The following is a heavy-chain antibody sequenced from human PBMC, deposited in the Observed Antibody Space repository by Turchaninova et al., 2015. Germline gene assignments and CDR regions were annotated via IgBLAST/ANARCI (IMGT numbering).Heavy chain of an antibody. CDR3: AKGPYCSSTSCYLNDAFDI. J-gene: IGHJ3*02. Sequence: EVQLLESGGGLVQPGGSLRLSCAASGFTFSSYAMSWVRQAPGKGLEWVSAISGSGGSTYYADPVKGRFTISRDNSKNTLYLQMNSLRAEDTAVYYCAKGPYCSSTSCYLNDAFDIWGQGTMVTVSS. D-gene: IGHD2-2*01. CDR1: GFTFSSYA. CDR2: ISGSGGST. V-gene: IGHV3-23*01.